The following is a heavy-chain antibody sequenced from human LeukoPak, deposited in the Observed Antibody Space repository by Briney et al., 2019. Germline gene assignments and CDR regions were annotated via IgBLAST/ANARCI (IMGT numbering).Heavy chain of an antibody. CDR3: ARLHYDVLTGPFDY. J-gene: IGHJ4*02. CDR1: GITLSTNY. CDR2: IYSGGAT. V-gene: IGHV3-66*04. D-gene: IGHD3-9*01. Sequence: GGSLRLSCAASGITLSTNYMSWVRQAPGKGLEWVSIIYSGGATFYADSVKGRFTISRENSKNTLWLQMNSLRAEDTAVYYCARLHYDVLTGPFDYWGQGTLVTVSS.